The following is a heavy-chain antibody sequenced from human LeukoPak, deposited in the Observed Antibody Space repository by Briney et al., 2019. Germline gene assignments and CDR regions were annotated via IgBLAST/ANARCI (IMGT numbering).Heavy chain of an antibody. V-gene: IGHV1-2*02. CDR2: INPNSGGT. CDR3: ARESIVGATTLDY. D-gene: IGHD1-26*01. J-gene: IGHJ4*02. Sequence: ASVEVSCKASGYTFTGNYMHWVRQAPGQGLEWMGWINPNSGGTNYAQKFQGRVTMTRDTSISTAYMELSRLRSDDTAVYYCARESIVGATTLDYWGQGTLVTVSS. CDR1: GYTFTGNY.